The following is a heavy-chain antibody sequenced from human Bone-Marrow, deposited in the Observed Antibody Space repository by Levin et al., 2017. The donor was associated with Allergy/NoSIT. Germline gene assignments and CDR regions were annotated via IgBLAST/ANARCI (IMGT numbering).Heavy chain of an antibody. J-gene: IGHJ5*02. D-gene: IGHD3-10*01. CDR2: IKQDGSEK. V-gene: IGHV3-7*03. CDR1: GFTFSSYW. Sequence: LSLTCAASGFTFSSYWMSWVRPAPGKGLEWVANIKQDGSEKYYVDSVKGRFTISRDNAKNSLYLQMNSLRAEDTAVYYCARDRATEEVTMVQGVIIRNWNWFDPWGQGTLVTVSS. CDR3: ARDRATEEVTMVQGVIIRNWNWFDP.